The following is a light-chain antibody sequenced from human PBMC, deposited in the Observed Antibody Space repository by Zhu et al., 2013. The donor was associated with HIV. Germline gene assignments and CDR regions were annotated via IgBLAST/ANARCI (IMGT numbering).Light chain of an antibody. CDR3: QQYNGYSWT. J-gene: IGKJ1*01. CDR2: KAS. V-gene: IGKV1-5*03. CDR1: QDLSTF. Sequence: DIQLTQSPSFLSASVGDRVSITCWASQDLSTFLAWYQQEPGKAPKLLIYKASSLESGVPSRFSGSGSGTEFTLTISSLQPDDFATYYCQQYNGYSWTFGQGTKVEIK.